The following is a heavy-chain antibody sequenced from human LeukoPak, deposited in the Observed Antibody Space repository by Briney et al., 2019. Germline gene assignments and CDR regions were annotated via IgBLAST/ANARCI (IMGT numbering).Heavy chain of an antibody. CDR1: GGSIISYY. D-gene: IGHD3-22*01. Sequence: SETLSLTCNVSGGSIISYYWNWIRQPPGKGLEWIGYIYYTGSTNSNPSLKSRVTISLDTSKNQFSLKLSSATAADTGIYYCASSYFYDGNRYFDYWGQGALVTVSS. J-gene: IGHJ4*02. CDR3: ASSYFYDGNRYFDY. CDR2: IYYTGST. V-gene: IGHV4-59*08.